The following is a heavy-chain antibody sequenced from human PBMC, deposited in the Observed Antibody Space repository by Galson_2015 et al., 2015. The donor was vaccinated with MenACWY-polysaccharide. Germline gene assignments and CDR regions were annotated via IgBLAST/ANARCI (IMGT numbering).Heavy chain of an antibody. CDR2: IRTSDGTT. D-gene: IGHD2-15*01. J-gene: IGHJ5*02. CDR3: TKANSGGICTSGWACWFDP. CDR1: GFTFTSQA. V-gene: IGHV3-23*01. Sequence: SLRLSCAASGFTFTSQAINWVRQAPGKGLEWVSSIRTSDGTTFYAASVRGRFTISRDTSKNTVYLQMDSLRAEDTARYYCTKANSGGICTSGWACWFDPWGQGILVTVSS.